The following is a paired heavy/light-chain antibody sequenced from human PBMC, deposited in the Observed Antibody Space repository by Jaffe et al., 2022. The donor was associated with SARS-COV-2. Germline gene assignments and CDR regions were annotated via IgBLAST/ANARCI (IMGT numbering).Heavy chain of an antibody. Sequence: EVQLEESGGGLAKPGGSLRLSCAASGLIFSNAWMSWVRQAPGKGLEWVGRIKSESHGGTTDYAAPVQGRFTILRDAEKNMLYLQMESLKTEDTAVYYCTSWWFWGQGTLVAVAS. CDR2: IKSESHGGTT. V-gene: IGHV3-15*01. CDR3: TSWWF. J-gene: IGHJ4*02. CDR1: GLIFSNAW. D-gene: IGHD2-15*01.
Light chain of an antibody. CDR1: SLRNYY. V-gene: IGLV3-19*01. CDR3: QSRDNSGHRLL. CDR2: DEK. J-gene: IGLJ2*01. Sequence: SSELTQDPAVSVPLGQTVRITCQGDSLRNYYAGWYQQKPGRAPALVIYDEKNRPSGIPDRFSVSYSGDTASLTITGAQAEDEADYYCQSRDNSGHRLLFGGGTKLTVL.